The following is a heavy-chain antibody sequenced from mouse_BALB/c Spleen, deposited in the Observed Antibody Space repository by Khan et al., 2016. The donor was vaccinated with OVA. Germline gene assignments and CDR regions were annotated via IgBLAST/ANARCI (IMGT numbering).Heavy chain of an antibody. CDR2: INPSTGYT. CDR1: GYTFITYW. Sequence: QVQLQQSGAELAKPGASVKMSCKASGYTFITYWIPWIKQRPGQGLAWIGYINPSTGYTKYNQTFKDKATLTADNSSSTAYMQRGSLTSEDSAVYYCARRGLGWDFDYWGQGTTLTVSS. D-gene: IGHD1-1*02. V-gene: IGHV1-7*01. CDR3: ARRGLGWDFDY. J-gene: IGHJ2*01.